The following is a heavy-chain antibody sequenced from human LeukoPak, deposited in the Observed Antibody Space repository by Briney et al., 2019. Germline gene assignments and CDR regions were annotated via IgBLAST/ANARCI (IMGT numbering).Heavy chain of an antibody. CDR1: GFTFSSYS. V-gene: IGHV3-23*01. CDR3: AKDTSIGAFDI. J-gene: IGHJ3*02. D-gene: IGHD6-6*01. Sequence: PGGSLRLSCAAPGFTFSSYSMNWVRQAPGKGLEWVSSITGSGGSTYYVDSEKGRFTISRGNSKNTLYLQMNSLRAEDTAVYYCAKDTSIGAFDIWGQGTMVTVSS. CDR2: ITGSGGST.